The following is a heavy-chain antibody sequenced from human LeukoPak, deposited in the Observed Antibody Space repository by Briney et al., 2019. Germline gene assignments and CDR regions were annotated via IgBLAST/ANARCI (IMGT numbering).Heavy chain of an antibody. J-gene: IGHJ4*02. CDR2: INPNSGGT. Sequence: ASVKVSCKASRYTFTGYYMHWVRQAPGQGLEWMGRINPNSGGTNYAQKFQGRVTMTRDTSISTAYMELSRLTSDDTAVYYCARGARGTWAWGDWGQGTLVTVSS. CDR3: ARGARGTWAWGD. V-gene: IGHV1-2*06. D-gene: IGHD3-10*01. CDR1: RYTFTGYY.